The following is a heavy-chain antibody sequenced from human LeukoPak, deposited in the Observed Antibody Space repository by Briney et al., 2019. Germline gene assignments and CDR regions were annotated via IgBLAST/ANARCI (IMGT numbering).Heavy chain of an antibody. V-gene: IGHV4-4*07. CDR3: ARSEYVTFDY. Sequence: PAGTLSLTCSVSGGCIGTFYWNWIRQPAGKGLEWIGRIWSSGTTNYNPFLKSRVTMSLDTSKNQVSLNLISVTAADTALYYCARSEYVTFDYWGRGTVVIVSS. CDR2: IWSSGTT. D-gene: IGHD3-16*01. CDR1: GGCIGTFY. J-gene: IGHJ4*02.